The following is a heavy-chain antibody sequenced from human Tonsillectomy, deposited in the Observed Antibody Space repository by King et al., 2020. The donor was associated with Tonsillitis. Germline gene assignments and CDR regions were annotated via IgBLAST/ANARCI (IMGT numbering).Heavy chain of an antibody. Sequence: VQLVESGGGLIQPGGSLRLSCAASGFTVSSNYMSWVRQAPGKGLEWVSVIYRGGNTHYADSVKGRFTISRDNSKNTLYLQINSLRAEGTAVYYCARDRVRGYYDSSGNYLGDAFDIWGQGTMVTVSS. CDR2: IYRGGNT. CDR1: GFTVSSNY. J-gene: IGHJ3*02. V-gene: IGHV3-53*01. D-gene: IGHD3-22*01. CDR3: ARDRVRGYYDSSGNYLGDAFDI.